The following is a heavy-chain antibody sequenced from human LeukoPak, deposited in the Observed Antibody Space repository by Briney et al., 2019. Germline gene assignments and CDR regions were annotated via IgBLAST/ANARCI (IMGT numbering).Heavy chain of an antibody. D-gene: IGHD3-3*01. J-gene: IGHJ3*02. CDR2: IHYSGST. V-gene: IGHV4-39*01. CDR1: GGSISSSYY. CDR3: ARRARSQYYDFWSGSAFTGAFDI. Sequence: PSETLSLTCTVSGGSISSSYYWGWIRQPPGKGLEWIGSIHYSGSTYYNPSLKSRVTISVDTSKNQFSLKLSSVTAADTAVYYCARRARSQYYDFWSGSAFTGAFDIWGQGTMVTVSS.